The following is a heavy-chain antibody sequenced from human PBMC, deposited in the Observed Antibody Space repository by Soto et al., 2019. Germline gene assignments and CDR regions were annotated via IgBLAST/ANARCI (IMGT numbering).Heavy chain of an antibody. D-gene: IGHD2-21*01. J-gene: IGHJ5*02. Sequence: GGSLRLSCTVSGLTFRSFAMSWVRQAPGKGLEWVSTISGSGSGTYYADSVKGRFTISRDNSKNTLYLQMNSLRAEDTAVYYCAKDLLRDWFDPWGQGTLVTVSS. CDR1: GLTFRSFA. V-gene: IGHV3-23*01. CDR2: ISGSGSGT. CDR3: AKDLLRDWFDP.